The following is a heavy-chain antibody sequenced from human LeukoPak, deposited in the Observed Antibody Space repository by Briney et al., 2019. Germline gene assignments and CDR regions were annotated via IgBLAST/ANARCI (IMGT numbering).Heavy chain of an antibody. D-gene: IGHD3-3*01. CDR2: IRSKTDGGTT. Sequence: GGSLRLSCAASGFTFRDAWMAWVRQAPGKGVEWVGRIRSKTDGGTTDYAVSVQGRFTISRDDSKNTLYLQMSSLKTEDTAVYYCAKHIYGVVSIQQWGQGTLVTVSS. CDR3: AKHIYGVVSIQQ. J-gene: IGHJ1*01. V-gene: IGHV3-15*01. CDR1: GFTFRDAW.